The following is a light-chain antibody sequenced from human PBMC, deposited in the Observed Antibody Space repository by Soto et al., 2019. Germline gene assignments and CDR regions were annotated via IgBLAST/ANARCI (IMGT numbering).Light chain of an antibody. J-gene: IGKJ1*01. Sequence: IEVTQSPSSLAASLGDRVTITCRASQTIGTYVNWYRQKSGAAPELLIYDASTLQSGVPSRFRGGASGTDFTLTIRSLQLDDFATYYCQQSYNTPLTFGQGTKVDIK. CDR2: DAS. CDR1: QTIGTY. V-gene: IGKV1-39*01. CDR3: QQSYNTPLT.